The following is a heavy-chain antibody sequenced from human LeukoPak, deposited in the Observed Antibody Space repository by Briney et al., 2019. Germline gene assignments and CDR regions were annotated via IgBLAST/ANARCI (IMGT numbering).Heavy chain of an antibody. CDR3: ARDGVVTMELDS. J-gene: IGHJ4*02. CDR1: GGSISSYY. V-gene: IGHV4-59*12. CDR2: IYYSGST. D-gene: IGHD3-3*01. Sequence: SETLSLTCTVSGGSISSYYCSWIRRPPGKGLEWIGYIYYSGSTNYNPSLKSRVTISLDTSKNQFSLNLKSVTAADTAMYYCARDGVVTMELDSWGQGTLVTISS.